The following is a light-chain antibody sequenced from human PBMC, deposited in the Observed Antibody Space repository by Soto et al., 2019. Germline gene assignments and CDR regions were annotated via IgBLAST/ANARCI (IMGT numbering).Light chain of an antibody. V-gene: IGKV3-15*01. CDR1: QSVKSN. Sequence: EIMMTQSPATLSVSPGERATLSCRASQSVKSNLGWYQQKPGQAPRLLIYGASTRATGIPARFSGSGSETAFTLTISSLRSEDSVVYYCQHYNHWLWTFGQGTKVEIK. CDR2: GAS. J-gene: IGKJ1*01. CDR3: QHYNHWLWT.